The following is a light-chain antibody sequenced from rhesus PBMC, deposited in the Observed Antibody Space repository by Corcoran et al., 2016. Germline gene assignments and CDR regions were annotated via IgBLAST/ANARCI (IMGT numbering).Light chain of an antibody. CDR3: QHGYGTPLYS. V-gene: IGKV1-74*01. CDR2: KAS. J-gene: IGKJ2*01. Sequence: DIQMTQSPSSLSASVGDRVTITCRASENVNKYVNWYQQKTGKAPKLLIYKASTLQSGVPSRFSGSGSGTDYTFTISSLQPEDVATYYCQHGYGTPLYSFGQGTKVEIK. CDR1: ENVNKY.